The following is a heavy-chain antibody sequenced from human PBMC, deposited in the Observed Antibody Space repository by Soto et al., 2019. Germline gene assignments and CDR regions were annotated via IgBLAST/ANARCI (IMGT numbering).Heavy chain of an antibody. CDR1: GFTFSSYS. D-gene: IGHD6-6*01. J-gene: IGHJ6*02. CDR2: ISSSSSTI. CDR3: ARDRGAARPFIYYYYYGMDV. V-gene: IGHV3-48*02. Sequence: LGGSLRLSCAASGFTFSSYSMNWVRQAPGKGLEWVSYISSSSSTIYYADSVKGRFTISRDNAKNSLYLQMNSLRDEDTAVYYCARDRGAARPFIYYYYYGMDVWGQGTTVTVSS.